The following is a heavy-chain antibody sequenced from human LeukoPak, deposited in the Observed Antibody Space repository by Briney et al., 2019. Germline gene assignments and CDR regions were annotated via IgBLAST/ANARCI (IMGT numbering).Heavy chain of an antibody. Sequence: GGSLTLSCAASGFAFQAFDMHWVRQAPGKGLEWVSLINSVGTKTYYADSVRGRFTVSRGNSKNSLYLQMNSLRTEDTALYYCATWAFYHGLDVWGQGSTVTISS. D-gene: IGHD1-26*01. CDR2: INSVGTKT. CDR3: ATWAFYHGLDV. J-gene: IGHJ6*02. CDR1: GFAFQAFD. V-gene: IGHV3-43*02.